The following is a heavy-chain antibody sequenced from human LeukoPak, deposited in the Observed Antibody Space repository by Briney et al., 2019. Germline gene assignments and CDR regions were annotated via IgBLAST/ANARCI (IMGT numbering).Heavy chain of an antibody. CDR2: VSGSGGST. J-gene: IGHJ4*02. CDR1: GFTFSSYA. V-gene: IGHV3-23*01. CDR3: AKATRTYYFDY. Sequence: GGSLRLSCAASGFTFSSYAMTWVRQAPGKGLKWVSEVSGSGGSTYYADSVKGRFTISRDGSKNTVYLQMNSLTADDTAIYYCAKATRTYYFDYWGQGTLVTVSS.